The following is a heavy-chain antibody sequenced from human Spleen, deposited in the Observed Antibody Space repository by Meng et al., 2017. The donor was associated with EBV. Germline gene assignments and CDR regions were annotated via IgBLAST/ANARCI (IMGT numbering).Heavy chain of an antibody. CDR3: ATAPITGTDRLVLAESFQH. CDR2: LNPIFDTT. Sequence: LVQLGSVLKHTASSVTVACKTSGGAFRTYSFTWVRQAPGQGLEWMGGLNPIFDTTNYAQKFQGRLTITADRSTSTTYMELSSLTSEDTAMFYCATAPITGTDRLVLAESFQHWGQGTLVTVSS. CDR1: GGAFRTYS. J-gene: IGHJ1*01. V-gene: IGHV1-69*06. D-gene: IGHD1-20*01.